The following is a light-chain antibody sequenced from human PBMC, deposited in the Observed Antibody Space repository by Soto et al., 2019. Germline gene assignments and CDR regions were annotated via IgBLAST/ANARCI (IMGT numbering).Light chain of an antibody. CDR2: EGS. CDR3: SSYTTTSNYV. J-gene: IGLJ1*01. Sequence: QSVLTQPASVSGSPGQSITISCIGTISDVGSYDLVSWYQQHPGKAPRLMIYEGSKRPSGVSNRFFGSKSGNTASLAISGLQAEDVADYYCSSYTTTSNYVFGTGTKVTVL. V-gene: IGLV2-14*02. CDR1: ISDVGSYDL.